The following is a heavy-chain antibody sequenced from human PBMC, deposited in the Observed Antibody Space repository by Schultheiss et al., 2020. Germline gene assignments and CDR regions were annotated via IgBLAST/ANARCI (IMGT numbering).Heavy chain of an antibody. Sequence: GGSLRLSCAASGFTFSSYGMHWVRQAPGKGLEWVAVISYDGSNKYYADSVKGRFTISRDNSKNTLYLQMNSLRAEDTAVYYCAKVALVAATPFDYWGQGTLVTVSS. D-gene: IGHD2-15*01. CDR2: ISYDGSNK. J-gene: IGHJ4*02. CDR1: GFTFSSYG. V-gene: IGHV3-30*18. CDR3: AKVALVAATPFDY.